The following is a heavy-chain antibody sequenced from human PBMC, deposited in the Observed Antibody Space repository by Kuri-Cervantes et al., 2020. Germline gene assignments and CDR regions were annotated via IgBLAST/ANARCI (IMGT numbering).Heavy chain of an antibody. J-gene: IGHJ3*02. D-gene: IGHD3-3*01. CDR3: ARSYYDFWSGYYMDAFDI. Sequence: GESLKISCAASGFTFSHYGMHWVRQAPGKGLEWVAIISYDGSNKYYADSVKGRFTISRDNSKNTLYLQMNSLRAEDTAVYYCARSYYDFWSGYYMDAFDIWGQGTMVTDSS. CDR2: ISYDGSNK. CDR1: GFTFSHYG. V-gene: IGHV3-30*03.